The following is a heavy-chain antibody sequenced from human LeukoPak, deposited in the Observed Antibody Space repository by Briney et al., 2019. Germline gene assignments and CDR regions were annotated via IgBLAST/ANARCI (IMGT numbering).Heavy chain of an antibody. J-gene: IGHJ4*02. V-gene: IGHV1-24*01. CDR3: ATDFYRGRQFDY. D-gene: IGHD2/OR15-2a*01. CDR2: FDPEDVET. Sequence: ASVKVSCKVSGNTFTDLSMICVRQAAGKGLEWMGGFDPEDVETIYAQKFQGRVTMTEDTSTETAYMELTSPRPEDTAVYYCATDFYRGRQFDYWGQGTLVTVSS. CDR1: GNTFTDLS.